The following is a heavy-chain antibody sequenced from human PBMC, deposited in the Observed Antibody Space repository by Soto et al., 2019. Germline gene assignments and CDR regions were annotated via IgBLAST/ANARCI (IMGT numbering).Heavy chain of an antibody. J-gene: IGHJ4*02. D-gene: IGHD3-10*01. CDR2: FDPEDGET. V-gene: IGHV1-24*01. CDR1: GYTLTELS. Sequence: QVQLVQSGAEVKKPGASVKVSCKVSGYTLTELSMHWVRQAPGKGLEWMGGFDPEDGETIYAQKFQGRVTMTEDTYTAPXXMELSSLRSEDTAVYYCATLPGLVRGELPGYYFDYWGQGTLVTVSS. CDR3: ATLPGLVRGELPGYYFDY.